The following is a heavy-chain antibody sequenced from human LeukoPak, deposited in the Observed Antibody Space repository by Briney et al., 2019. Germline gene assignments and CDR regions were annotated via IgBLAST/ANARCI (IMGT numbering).Heavy chain of an antibody. V-gene: IGHV4-39*07. CDR2: IDYSGST. J-gene: IGHJ3*02. D-gene: IGHD3-3*01. Sequence: SETLSLTCTVSGDSTYNSIYYWAWIRQPPGKGLEWIGSIDYSGSTHYNPSLESRVTISVDTSKNQFSLKLSSVTAADTAVYYCARAHDFWSANAFDIWGQGTMVTVSS. CDR3: ARAHDFWSANAFDI. CDR1: GDSTYNSIYY.